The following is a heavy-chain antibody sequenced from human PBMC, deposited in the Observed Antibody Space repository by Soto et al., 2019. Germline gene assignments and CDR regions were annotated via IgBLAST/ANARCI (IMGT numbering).Heavy chain of an antibody. CDR1: GFTFDDYA. CDR2: ISWHSGSI. CDR3: AKDLRSGGYYPVCDY. Sequence: EVQLVESGGGLVQPGRSLRLSCAASGFTFDDYAMHWVRQAPGKGLEWVSGISWHSGSIGYADSVKGRFTISRDNAKNPLYLQMNSLGAEDTALYYCAKDLRSGGYYPVCDYWGQGTLVTVSS. D-gene: IGHD3-22*01. J-gene: IGHJ4*02. V-gene: IGHV3-9*01.